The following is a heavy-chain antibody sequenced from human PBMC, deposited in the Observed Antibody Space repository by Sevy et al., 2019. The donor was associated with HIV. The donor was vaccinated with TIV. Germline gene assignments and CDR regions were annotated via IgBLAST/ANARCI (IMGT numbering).Heavy chain of an antibody. CDR1: GFTFSSFA. CDR3: ARPTPRIAPSSAAFFDY. CDR2: INGRGGSA. J-gene: IGHJ4*02. V-gene: IGHV3-23*01. Sequence: GGSLRLSCAASGFTFSSFAMSWVRHIPGKGLEWVSTINGRGGSAYYADSVKGRFTLSRDNSNNKVFLQMNRLRDEDTAVYYCARPTPRIAPSSAAFFDYWGQGTLVTVSS. D-gene: IGHD1-26*01.